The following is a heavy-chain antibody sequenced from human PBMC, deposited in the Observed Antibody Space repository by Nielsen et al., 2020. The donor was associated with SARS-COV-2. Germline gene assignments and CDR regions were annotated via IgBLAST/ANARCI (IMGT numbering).Heavy chain of an antibody. CDR1: GLTFNRHA. D-gene: IGHD6-25*01. CDR3: ARYQDGGAATSNWYFDL. J-gene: IGHJ2*01. V-gene: IGHV3-23*01. Sequence: GGSLRLSCSASGLTFNRHAMTWVRQTPGKRQEWVSSIPGRGAGTYYADSVRGRFTVSRDNAENSLYQQMHSLRDEDTAVYYCARYQDGGAATSNWYFDLWGRGTLVIVSS. CDR2: IPGRGAGT.